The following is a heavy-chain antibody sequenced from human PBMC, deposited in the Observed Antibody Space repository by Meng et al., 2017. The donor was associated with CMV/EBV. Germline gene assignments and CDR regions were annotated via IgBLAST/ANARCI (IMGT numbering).Heavy chain of an antibody. CDR2: IYYSGST. J-gene: IGHJ3*02. V-gene: IGHV4-39*07. CDR1: GGSISSSSYY. D-gene: IGHD1-26*01. CDR3: ARTNSQWELLRNPTIGAFDI. Sequence: SETLSLTCTVSGGSISSSSYYWGWIRQPPGKGLEWIGSIYYSGSTYYNPSLKSRVTISVDTSKNQFSLKLSSVTAADTAVYYRARTNSQWELLRNPTIGAFDIWGQGTMVTVSS.